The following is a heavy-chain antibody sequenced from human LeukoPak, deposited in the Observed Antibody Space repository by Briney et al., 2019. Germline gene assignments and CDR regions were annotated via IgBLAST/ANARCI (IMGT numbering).Heavy chain of an antibody. CDR3: ARGPGPAVIGDGFYYYYMDV. Sequence: ASVKVSCKASGYTFTSYDINWVRQATGQGLEWMGWMNPNSGNTGYAQKFQGRVTMTRDTSRSTAYMELSSLRSEDTAVYYCARGPGPAVIGDGFYYYYMDVWGKGTTVTISS. CDR2: MNPNSGNT. V-gene: IGHV1-8*01. J-gene: IGHJ6*03. D-gene: IGHD2-2*01. CDR1: GYTFTSYD.